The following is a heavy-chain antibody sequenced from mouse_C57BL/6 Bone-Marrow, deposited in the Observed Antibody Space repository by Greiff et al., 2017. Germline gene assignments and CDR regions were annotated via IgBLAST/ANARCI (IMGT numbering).Heavy chain of an antibody. CDR2: IDPENGDT. V-gene: IGHV14-4*01. D-gene: IGHD2-2*01. J-gene: IGHJ1*03. CDR3: TTKGYDGGWYFDV. CDR1: GFNIKDDY. Sequence: VQLQQSGAELVRPGASVKLSCTASGFNIKDDYMHWVKQRPEQGLEWIGWIDPENGDTEYASKFQGKATITADTSSNTAYLQLSSLPSEDTAVYYCTTKGYDGGWYFDVWGTGTTVTVSS.